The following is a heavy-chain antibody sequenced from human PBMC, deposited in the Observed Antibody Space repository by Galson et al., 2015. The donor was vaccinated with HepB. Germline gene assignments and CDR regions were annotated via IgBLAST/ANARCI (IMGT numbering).Heavy chain of an antibody. D-gene: IGHD1-26*01. CDR3: AREEVGGHFGF. Sequence: SLRLSCAASGFTFSSYAMYWVRQAPGKGLEYVSAISSNGGSTYYANSVKGRFTISRDNSKNTLYLQMGSLRAEDMAVYYCAREEVGGHFGFWGQGTLVTVSS. V-gene: IGHV3-64*01. CDR2: ISSNGGST. J-gene: IGHJ4*02. CDR1: GFTFSSYA.